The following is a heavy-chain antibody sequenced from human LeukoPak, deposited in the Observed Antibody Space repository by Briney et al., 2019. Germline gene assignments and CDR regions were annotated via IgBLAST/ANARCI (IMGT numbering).Heavy chain of an antibody. Sequence: PSETLSLTCTVSGGSISNYFWNWLRQPAGKGLEWLGRVDSSWNTNYNPSLKSRLTMSVDTSKNQFSLKVTSVTAADTAVYYCARVCGSATGYRLCGFDIWGQGTVVTVSS. J-gene: IGHJ3*02. D-gene: IGHD3-9*01. CDR1: GGSISNYF. CDR2: VDSSWNT. CDR3: ARVCGSATGYRLCGFDI. V-gene: IGHV4-4*07.